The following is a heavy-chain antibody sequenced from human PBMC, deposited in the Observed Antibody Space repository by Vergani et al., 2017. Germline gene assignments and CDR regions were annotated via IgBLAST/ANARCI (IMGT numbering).Heavy chain of an antibody. V-gene: IGHV1-2*02. Sequence: QVQLVQSGAEVKKPGASVKVSCKASGYTFTGYYMHWVRQAPGQGLEWMGWINPNSGGTNYAQKFQGRVTMTRDTSISTAYMELSRLRSDDTAVYYCASRGVVLMVYADDAFDIWGQGTMVTVSS. CDR3: ASRGVVLMVYADDAFDI. D-gene: IGHD2-8*01. CDR2: INPNSGGT. J-gene: IGHJ3*02. CDR1: GYTFTGYY.